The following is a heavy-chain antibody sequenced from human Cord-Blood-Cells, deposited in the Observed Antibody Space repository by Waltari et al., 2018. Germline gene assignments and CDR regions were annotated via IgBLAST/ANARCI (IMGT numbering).Heavy chain of an antibody. V-gene: IGHV4-34*01. D-gene: IGHD3-3*01. CDR2: INHSGST. CDR1: GGSFSGYY. J-gene: IGHJ5*02. CDR3: ARGPIFGVVINWFDP. Sequence: QVQLQQWGAGLLKPSETLSLTCAVYGGSFSGYYWSWIRQPPGKGLEWIGEINHSGSTNYNPAHKSRVTISVDTSKNQFSLKLSSVTAADTAVYYCARGPIFGVVINWFDPWGQGTLVTVSS.